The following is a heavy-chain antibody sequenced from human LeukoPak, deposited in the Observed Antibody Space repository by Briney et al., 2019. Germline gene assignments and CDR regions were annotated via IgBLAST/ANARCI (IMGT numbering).Heavy chain of an antibody. D-gene: IGHD2-15*01. CDR2: ISVSGAGT. V-gene: IGHV3-23*01. J-gene: IGHJ4*02. Sequence: PGGSLRLSRAASGITFSSYVMSWVRQAPMKGLEWVSGISVSGAGTYYVDSVKGRFTISRDNSKNTLYLQMNSLRAEDTAVYYCTKGELLLSASDFWGQGTLVTVSS. CDR3: TKGELLLSASDF. CDR1: GITFSSYV.